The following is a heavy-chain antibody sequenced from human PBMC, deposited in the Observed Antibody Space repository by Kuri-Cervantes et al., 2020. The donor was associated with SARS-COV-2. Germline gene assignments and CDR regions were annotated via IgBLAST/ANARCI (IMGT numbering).Heavy chain of an antibody. CDR2: ISSSSSYI. J-gene: IGHJ4*02. D-gene: IGHD2/OR15-2a*01. CDR1: GFTFSYYY. CDR3: ARGLNIAQPVDFDY. Sequence: GESLKISCAASGFTFSYYYMSGVRQAPGKGLEWVSSISSSSSYIYYADSVKGRFTISRDNAKNSLYLQMNSLRAEDTAVYYCARGLNIAQPVDFDYWGQGTLVTVSS. V-gene: IGHV3-21*01.